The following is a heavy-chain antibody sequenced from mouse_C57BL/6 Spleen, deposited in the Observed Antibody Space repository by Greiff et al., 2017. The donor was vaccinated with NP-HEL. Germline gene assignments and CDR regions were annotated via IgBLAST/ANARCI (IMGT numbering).Heavy chain of an antibody. CDR2: INPNNGGT. J-gene: IGHJ1*03. CDR1: GYTFTDYY. D-gene: IGHD1-1*01. CDR3: ARSRVLRGYFEV. V-gene: IGHV1-26*01. Sequence: EVQLQQSGPELVKPGASVKISCKASGYTFTDYYMNWVKQSHGKSLEWIGDINPNNGGTSYNQKFKGKATLTVDKSSSTAYMELRSLTSEDSAVYYCARSRVLRGYFEVWGTGTTVTVSS.